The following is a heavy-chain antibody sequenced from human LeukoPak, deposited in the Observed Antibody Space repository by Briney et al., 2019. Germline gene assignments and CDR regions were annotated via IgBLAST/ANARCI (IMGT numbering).Heavy chain of an antibody. CDR2: ICYSGSN. J-gene: IGHJ6*03. CDR3: ARIKCGGDCRGYYYYYHMDG. Sequence: SGTLSLTCAVSGVSISSTNWWSWVRQPPEKGLGWIGYICYSGSNKYNPSLKSRLIISVDTSKNQFSLKLRSVTAADTAVYYCARIKCGGDCRGYYYYYHMDGWDKGTTVTISS. CDR1: GVSISSTNW. V-gene: IGHV4-4*02. D-gene: IGHD2-21*02.